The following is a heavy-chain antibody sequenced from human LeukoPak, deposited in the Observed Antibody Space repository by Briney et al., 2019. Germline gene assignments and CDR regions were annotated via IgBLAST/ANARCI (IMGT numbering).Heavy chain of an antibody. CDR3: VRASDYSDTSGYYYYFDY. CDR1: GGSISSGAYY. Sequence: SETLSLTCTVSGGSISSGAYYWSWIRQPPGKGLEWIGNIYYSGTTSYNPSLKSRVSISVDTSKNQFSLKLSSVTAADTAVYYCVRASDYSDTSGYYYYFDYWGQGTLVTVSS. D-gene: IGHD3-22*01. V-gene: IGHV4-30-4*08. CDR2: IYYSGTT. J-gene: IGHJ4*02.